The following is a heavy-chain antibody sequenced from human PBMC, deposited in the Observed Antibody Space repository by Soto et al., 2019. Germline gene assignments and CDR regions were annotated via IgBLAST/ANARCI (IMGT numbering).Heavy chain of an antibody. Sequence: QVHLVQSGAEVKKPGASVKVSCKASGYTFTSYGSNWVRQAPGQGLEWMGWISAHNGNTDYAQKLQGRVIVTRDTSTRTAYMELRSLISDDTAVYYCARGRYGDYWGQGALVTVSS. CDR3: ARGRYGDY. D-gene: IGHD1-1*01. CDR1: GYTFTSYG. J-gene: IGHJ4*02. V-gene: IGHV1-18*01. CDR2: ISAHNGNT.